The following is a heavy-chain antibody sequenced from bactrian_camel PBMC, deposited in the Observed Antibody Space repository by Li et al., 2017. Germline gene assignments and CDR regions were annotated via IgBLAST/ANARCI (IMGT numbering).Heavy chain of an antibody. V-gene: IGHV3S40*01. D-gene: IGHD6*01. CDR3: AASTARYGGSWPWYHRPLYNY. Sequence: VQLVESGGGSVQAGGSLRLSCAASGFTNNLNYFAWFRQAPGKEREAVAVIDIGGDIGGDITYYADSVKGRFTVPRDNAKKTSYLQMNTLKPEDTAMYYCAASTARYGGSWPWYHRPLYNYWGQGTQVTVS. J-gene: IGHJ4*01. CDR1: GFTNNLNY. CDR2: IDIGGDIGGDIT.